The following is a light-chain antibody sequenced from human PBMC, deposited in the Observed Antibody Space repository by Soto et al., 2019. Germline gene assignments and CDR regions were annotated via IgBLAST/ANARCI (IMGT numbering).Light chain of an antibody. J-gene: IGKJ1*01. CDR2: AAS. V-gene: IGKV1-39*01. CDR1: QGISTY. Sequence: DVQMTQSPSSLSASAGDRVPITCRASQGISTYLNWYQQKPGKAPKLLIYAASSLQSGVPSRFSGSGSETDFTLTISSLQPEDFATYSCQKSYSTTWKFGQGTTVDIK. CDR3: QKSYSTTWK.